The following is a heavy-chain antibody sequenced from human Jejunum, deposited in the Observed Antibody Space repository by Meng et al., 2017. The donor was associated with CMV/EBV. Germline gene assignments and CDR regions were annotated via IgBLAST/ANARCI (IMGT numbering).Heavy chain of an antibody. V-gene: IGHV4-61*08. CDR1: AASVTTRVPF. CDR3: ARGYSDFDY. D-gene: IGHD5-18*01. Sequence: LPSPVAAASVTTRVPFWSWIRQSPGKGLDWIVYISYSAPTQYNPSFRSRVSILVDASNSQFSLKLTSVTVADTAIYFCARGYSDFDYWGQGTLVTVSS. J-gene: IGHJ4*02. CDR2: ISYSAPT.